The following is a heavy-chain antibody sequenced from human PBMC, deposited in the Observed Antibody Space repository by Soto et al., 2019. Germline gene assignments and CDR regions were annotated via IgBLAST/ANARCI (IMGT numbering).Heavy chain of an antibody. J-gene: IGHJ6*03. CDR2: ISAYNGNT. D-gene: IGHD3-10*01. CDR1: GYTFTSYG. V-gene: IGHV1-18*01. CDR3: ARGNSGSYYNVRYYYYYMDV. Sequence: QVQLVQSGAEVKKPGASVKVSCKASGYTFTSYGISWVRQAPGQGLEWMGWISAYNGNTNYAQKLQGRVTITTDTAPSQPYMELRRLRSYDTAVYYCARGNSGSYYNVRYYYYYMDVWGKGTTVTVSS.